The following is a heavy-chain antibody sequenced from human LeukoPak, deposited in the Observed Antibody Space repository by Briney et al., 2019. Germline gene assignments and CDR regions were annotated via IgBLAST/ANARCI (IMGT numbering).Heavy chain of an antibody. CDR2: IYHTGST. D-gene: IGHD4-17*01. CDR1: GGSFTTYY. J-gene: IGHJ3*02. CDR3: ARVGHPTQRRVLSAVTIPTAGAFDI. Sequence: SETLSLTCAVYGGSFTTYYRSWIRQPPGKGLEWIGDIYHTGSTTYNPSLKSRVTISVDTSKNQFSLGLSSVTAADTAVYYCARVGHPTQRRVLSAVTIPTAGAFDIWGQGTLVTVSS. V-gene: IGHV4-34*01.